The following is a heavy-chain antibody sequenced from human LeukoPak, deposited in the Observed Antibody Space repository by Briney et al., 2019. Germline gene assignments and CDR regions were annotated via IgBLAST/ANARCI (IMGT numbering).Heavy chain of an antibody. Sequence: GGSLRLSCAASGFTFSRLAMTWVRQAPGKGLEWVSAISGSGGSTYYADSVKGRFTISRDNSKNTLYLQMNSLRAEDTAVYYCAKDRATTVVTETVTKYYFDYWGQGTLVTVSS. CDR1: GFTFSRLA. CDR3: AKDRATTVVTETVTKYYFDY. D-gene: IGHD4-23*01. CDR2: ISGSGGST. V-gene: IGHV3-23*01. J-gene: IGHJ4*02.